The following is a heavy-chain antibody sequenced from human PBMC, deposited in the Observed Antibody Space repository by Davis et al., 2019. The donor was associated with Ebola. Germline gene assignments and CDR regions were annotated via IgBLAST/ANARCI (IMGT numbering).Heavy chain of an antibody. D-gene: IGHD1-26*01. CDR2: ISPSGGST. J-gene: IGHJ4*02. Sequence: GESLKISCVASGFTFTTYAMSWVRQAPGKGLEWVSRISPSGGSTYYADSVKGRFTISRDNSKNTLYLQMNSLRAEDTAVYYCSRDVQWEFYDYWGQGTLVTVSS. V-gene: IGHV3-23*01. CDR3: SRDVQWEFYDY. CDR1: GFTFTTYA.